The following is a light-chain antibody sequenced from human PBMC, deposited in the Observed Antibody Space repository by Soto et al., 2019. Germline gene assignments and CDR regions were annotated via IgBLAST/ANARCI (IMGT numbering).Light chain of an antibody. CDR1: QSLSSNF. CDR3: QQYDRSPIT. J-gene: IGKJ5*01. CDR2: GVS. V-gene: IGKV3-20*01. Sequence: EIVLTQSPGTLSLSPGERATLSCRASQSLSSNFLAWYQQKPGQPPRLLIHGVSNRATGIPDRISGSGSGTDFTLTISRLEPEDFAVYYCQQYDRSPITFGQGTRLEIK.